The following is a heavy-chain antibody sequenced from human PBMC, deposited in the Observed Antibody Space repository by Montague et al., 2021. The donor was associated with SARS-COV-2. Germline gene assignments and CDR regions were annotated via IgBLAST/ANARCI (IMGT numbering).Heavy chain of an antibody. Sequence: SETLSLTCTVSGGSISSYYWSWIRQPPGKGLEWIGSIYYSGSTYYNPSLKSRVTISVDTSKNQFSLKLSSVAAADTAVYYCARDQGYNWNYYYYYGMDGWGQGTTVTVSS. CDR1: GGSISSYY. CDR3: ARDQGYNWNYYYYYGMDG. V-gene: IGHV4-59*12. J-gene: IGHJ6*02. D-gene: IGHD1-20*01. CDR2: IYYSGST.